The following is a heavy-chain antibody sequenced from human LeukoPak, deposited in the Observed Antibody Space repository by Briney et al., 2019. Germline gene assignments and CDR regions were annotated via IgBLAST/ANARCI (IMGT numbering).Heavy chain of an antibody. CDR2: IYYSGST. CDR3: ARHLTTYYYDTSGYRHPFDY. J-gene: IGHJ4*02. D-gene: IGHD3-22*01. Sequence: SETLSLTCTVSGGSISSSSYYWGWIRQPPGKGLEWIGSIYYSGSTYYNPSLKSRVTISVDTSKNQFSLKLSSVTAADTAIYYCARHLTTYYYDTSGYRHPFDYWGQGTQVTVSS. V-gene: IGHV4-39*01. CDR1: GGSISSSSYY.